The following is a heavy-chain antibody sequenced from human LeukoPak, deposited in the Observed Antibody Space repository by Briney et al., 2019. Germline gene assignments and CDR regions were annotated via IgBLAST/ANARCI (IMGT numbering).Heavy chain of an antibody. CDR1: GYSFTSHW. CDR3: ARQAAADDYYXMDV. J-gene: IGHJ6*02. Sequence: GESLKISCKGSGYSFTSHWIGWVRQMPGKGLEWMGIIYPDDSDTRYSPSFQGQVTISADKSISTAYLQWSSLKASDTAMYYCARQAAADDYYXMDVWGQXTTVXVSS. D-gene: IGHD6-13*01. V-gene: IGHV5-51*01. CDR2: IYPDDSDT.